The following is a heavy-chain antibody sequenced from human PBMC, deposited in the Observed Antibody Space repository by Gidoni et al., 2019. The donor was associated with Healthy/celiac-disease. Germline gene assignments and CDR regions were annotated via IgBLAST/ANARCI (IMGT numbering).Heavy chain of an antibody. J-gene: IGHJ4*02. CDR1: GFTFSSYA. Sequence: EVQLLESGGGLVQPGGSLRLSCAASGFTFSSYAMSWVRQAPGKGLEWVSAISGSGGSTYYADSVKGRFTISRDNSKNTLYLQMNSLRAEDTAVYYCAKDSPEYYYDSSGYYAIPYWGQGTLVTVSS. V-gene: IGHV3-23*01. CDR2: ISGSGGST. CDR3: AKDSPEYYYDSSGYYAIPY. D-gene: IGHD3-22*01.